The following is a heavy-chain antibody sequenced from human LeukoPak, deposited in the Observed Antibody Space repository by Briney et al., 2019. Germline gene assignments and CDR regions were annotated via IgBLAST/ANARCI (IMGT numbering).Heavy chain of an antibody. CDR2: ISAYNGNT. J-gene: IGHJ6*02. V-gene: IGHV1-18*01. CDR1: GYTFSSYG. D-gene: IGHD4-11*01. Sequence: GGSVRVSCRASGYTFSSYGMSWVRQAPGQGLEWMGWISAYNGNTNYAEKVKGRVTMTTDTSTSTAYMELRSLRSDDTAVYYCARDVGSNYADVWGQGTTVTVSS. CDR3: ARDVGSNYADV.